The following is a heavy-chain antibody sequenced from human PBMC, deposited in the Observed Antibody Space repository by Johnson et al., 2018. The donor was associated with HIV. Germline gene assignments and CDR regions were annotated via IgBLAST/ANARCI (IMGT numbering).Heavy chain of an antibody. J-gene: IGHJ3*02. D-gene: IGHD6-13*01. CDR3: ARGAAAAPGGFDI. Sequence: QVQLVESGGGLVKPGGSLRLSCAASGFTLSNYDMHWVRQATGKGLEWVAVISYDGSNKYYADSVKGRFTISRDNSKNTLYLQMNSLRAEDTAVYYCARGAAAAPGGFDIWGQGTMVTVSS. CDR1: GFTLSNYD. CDR2: ISYDGSNK. V-gene: IGHV3-30*03.